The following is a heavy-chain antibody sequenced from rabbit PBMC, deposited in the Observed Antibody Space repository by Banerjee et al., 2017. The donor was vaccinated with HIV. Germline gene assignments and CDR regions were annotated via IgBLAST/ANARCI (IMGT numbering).Heavy chain of an antibody. CDR3: ARIGYTYGYAGYAYAYYFNL. Sequence: QLKETGGGLVQPGGSLTLSCKASGFDFSSYYMSWVRQAPGKGLEWIGIIYAGKGSTDYASWVNGRFTISSDNAQNTVDLQMNSLTAADTATYFCARIGYTYGYAGYAYAYYFNLWGPGTLVTVS. D-gene: IGHD6-1*01. CDR1: GFDFSSYY. V-gene: IGHV1S7*01. CDR2: IYAGKGST. J-gene: IGHJ4*01.